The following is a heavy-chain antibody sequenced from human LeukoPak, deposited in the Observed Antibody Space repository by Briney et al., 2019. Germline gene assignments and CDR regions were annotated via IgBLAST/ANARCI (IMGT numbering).Heavy chain of an antibody. Sequence: GGSLRLSCTASGFTFSSYSMNWVRQAPGKGLEWVSSISSSSYIYYADSVKGRFTISRDNAKNSLYLQMNSLRAEDTAVYYCARSPGAAAGTWYYYYMDVWGKGTTVTVSS. CDR2: ISSSSYI. D-gene: IGHD6-13*01. V-gene: IGHV3-21*01. CDR3: ARSPGAAAGTWYYYYMDV. CDR1: GFTFSSYS. J-gene: IGHJ6*03.